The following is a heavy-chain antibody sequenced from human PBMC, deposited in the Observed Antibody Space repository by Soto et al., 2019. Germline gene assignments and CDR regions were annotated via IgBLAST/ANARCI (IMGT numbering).Heavy chain of an antibody. Sequence: PXETLSLTCSVAGCSTSSADYYWALTRQPPGKELEWIGSIYYSGSTYSNPSLKSRVAISIDTSNDQFALEIRYVNAGDTGVYYCASSSYYDISGAMDVWGQGTTVTVS. J-gene: IGHJ6*02. CDR1: GCSTSSADYY. CDR3: ASSSYYDISGAMDV. V-gene: IGHV4-39*01. CDR2: IYYSGST. D-gene: IGHD3-22*01.